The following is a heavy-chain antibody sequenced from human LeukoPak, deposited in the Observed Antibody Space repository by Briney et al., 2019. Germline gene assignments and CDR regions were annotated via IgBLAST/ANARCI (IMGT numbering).Heavy chain of an antibody. V-gene: IGHV4-34*04. CDR3: PRGGTPKKLEY. D-gene: IGHD1-14*01. CDR1: GGSFSGYY. J-gene: IGHJ4*02. CDR2: NNHSGST. Sequence: SETLSLTCAVFGGSFSGYYWSWIRQPPGKGLEWIGENNHSGSTNHNPSLKTRATISVDTSKNQLCLTPSAVTAAYTPVQPCPRGGTPKKLEYWGEGTLVTVSS.